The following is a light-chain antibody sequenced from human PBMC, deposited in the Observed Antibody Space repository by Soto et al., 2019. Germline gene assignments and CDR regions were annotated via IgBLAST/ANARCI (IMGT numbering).Light chain of an antibody. CDR2: GAS. J-gene: IGKJ2*01. CDR1: QSVGTY. V-gene: IGKV3-11*01. CDR3: QQRRNG. Sequence: EIVLTQSPDTLSLSPGERATLSCRASQSVGTYLVWYQQKPGQAPRLLIYGASNRATGIPARFSGSGSGTDFTLTISSLEPEDFAVYYCQQRRNGFVQGTK.